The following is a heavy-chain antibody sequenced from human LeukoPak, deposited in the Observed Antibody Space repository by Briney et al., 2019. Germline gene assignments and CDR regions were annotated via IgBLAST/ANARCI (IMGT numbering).Heavy chain of an antibody. V-gene: IGHV3-7*01. D-gene: IGHD6-6*01. CDR1: GFPFSSYW. CDR2: IKQDGSKK. CDR3: ANTGIAARTYFDY. J-gene: IGHJ4*02. Sequence: GGSLRLSCVASGFPFSSYWMTWVRQAPGKGLEWVANIKQDGSKKSYVDSVKGRFTISRDNAKNSLYLQMNSLRAEDTAVYYCANTGIAARTYFDYWGQGTLVTVSS.